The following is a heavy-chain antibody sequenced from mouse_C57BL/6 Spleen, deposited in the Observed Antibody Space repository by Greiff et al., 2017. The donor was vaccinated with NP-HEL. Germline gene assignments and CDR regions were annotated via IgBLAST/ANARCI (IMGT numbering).Heavy chain of an antibody. V-gene: IGHV3-1*01. CDR2: ISYSGST. J-gene: IGHJ1*03. Sequence: VQLQQSGPGMVKPSQSLSLTCTVTGYSITSGYDWHWIRHFPGNKLEWMGYISYSGSTNYNPSLKSRISITHDTSKNHFFLKLNSVTTEDTATYYCARDRYYGSSYEWYFDVWGTGTTVTVSS. CDR1: GYSITSGYD. CDR3: ARDRYYGSSYEWYFDV. D-gene: IGHD1-1*01.